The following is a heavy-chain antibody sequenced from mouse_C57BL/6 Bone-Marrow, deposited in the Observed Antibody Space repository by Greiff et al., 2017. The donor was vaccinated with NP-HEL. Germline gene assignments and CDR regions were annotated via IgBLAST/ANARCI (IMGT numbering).Heavy chain of an antibody. CDR2: IYPGGGYT. CDR1: GYTFTNYW. J-gene: IGHJ2*01. D-gene: IGHD1-1*01. V-gene: IGHV1-63*01. Sequence: VKLQQSGAELVRPGTSVKMSCKASGYTFTNYWIGWAKQRPGHGLEWIGDIYPGGGYTNYNEKFKGKATLTADKSSSTAYMQFSSLTSEDSAIYYCARGYYGSQYYFDYWGQGTTLTVSS. CDR3: ARGYYGSQYYFDY.